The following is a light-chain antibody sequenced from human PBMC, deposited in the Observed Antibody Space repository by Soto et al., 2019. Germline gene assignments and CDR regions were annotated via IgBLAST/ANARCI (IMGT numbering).Light chain of an antibody. CDR3: QQRSNWPLT. J-gene: IGKJ4*01. CDR1: QSVSSY. Sequence: EVVLTQSPATLSLSPGERATLSCRASQSVSSYLAWYQQKSDQAPRLLIYDASDRATGIPARFSGSGSGTDFTLTISILEPEDFAVYYCQQRSNWPLTFGGGTKVDIK. CDR2: DAS. V-gene: IGKV3-11*01.